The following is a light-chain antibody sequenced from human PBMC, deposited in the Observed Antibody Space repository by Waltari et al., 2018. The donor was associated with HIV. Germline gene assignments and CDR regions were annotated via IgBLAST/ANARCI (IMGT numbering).Light chain of an antibody. CDR2: EYN. CDR3: HSYDTNNQV. V-gene: IGLV6-57*03. J-gene: IGLJ2*01. Sequence: NFMLTQPHSMSESPGKTLTISCTRSTRPVARHYVPWYQQRPGRAPTTVIYEYNEGPSGVPDRFSGSIDRSSNSASLTISGLKTEDEADYYCHSYDTNNQVFGGGTKLTVV. CDR1: TRPVARHY.